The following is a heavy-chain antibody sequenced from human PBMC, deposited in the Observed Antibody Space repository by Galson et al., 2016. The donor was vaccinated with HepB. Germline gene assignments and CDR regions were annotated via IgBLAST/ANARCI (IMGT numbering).Heavy chain of an antibody. CDR1: GYTFTSSD. V-gene: IGHV1-18*01. D-gene: IGHD1-26*01. CDR3: AAHSGTNSWGRKALDY. Sequence: SVKVSCKASGYTFTSSDINWVRQAPGQGLEWMGWIGAYNGNTHSAQKFQDRVTLTRNTFTTTVYLELRSLRLDDTAVYYCAAHSGTNSWGRKALDYWGQGTLITVSS. J-gene: IGHJ4*02. CDR2: IGAYNGNT.